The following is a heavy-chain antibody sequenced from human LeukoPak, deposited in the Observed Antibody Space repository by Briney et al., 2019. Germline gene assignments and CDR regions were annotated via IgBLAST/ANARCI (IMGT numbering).Heavy chain of an antibody. CDR2: ISGSGGST. CDR1: GFTFSSYA. CDR3: AKDKWLPDYYFDY. J-gene: IGHJ4*02. Sequence: GGSLRLSCAASGFTFSSYAMSWVRQAPGKGLEWVSAISGSGGSTYYADSVKGRLTISRDNSKNTLYLQMNSLRAEDTAVYYCAKDKWLPDYYFDYWGLGTLVTVSS. D-gene: IGHD5-12*01. V-gene: IGHV3-23*01.